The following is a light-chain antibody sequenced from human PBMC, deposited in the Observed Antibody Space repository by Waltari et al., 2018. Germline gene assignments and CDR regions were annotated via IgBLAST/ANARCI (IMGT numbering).Light chain of an antibody. CDR2: DVI. V-gene: IGLV2-11*01. CDR3: WSYAGRNTYV. Sequence: QSALTQPRSVSGSPGQSVAISCTGTSSDVGAYNYVFWYQQHSGEAPKLIIYDVIKRPAGVPVRFPCSKSVNIASLTSSGLQSEEEADYYCWSYAGRNTYVFGAGTKVTVL. J-gene: IGLJ1*01. CDR1: SSDVGAYNY.